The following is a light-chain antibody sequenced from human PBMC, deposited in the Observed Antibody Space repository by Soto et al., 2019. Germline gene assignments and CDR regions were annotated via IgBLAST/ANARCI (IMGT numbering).Light chain of an antibody. CDR2: DAF. V-gene: IGKV3-11*01. Sequence: EVVLTQSPATLSLSPGERAILSCRASQSISKYLAWYQQKPGQAPRLLIYDAFNRATGIPARFSGSGSGTDFTLTISSLEPEDFAVYYCQQRSNWPPGTTFGQRTKLEIK. CDR1: QSISKY. J-gene: IGKJ2*01. CDR3: QQRSNWPPGTT.